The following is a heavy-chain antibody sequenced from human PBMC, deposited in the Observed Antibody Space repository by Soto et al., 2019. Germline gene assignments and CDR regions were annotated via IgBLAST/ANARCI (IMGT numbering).Heavy chain of an antibody. V-gene: IGHV3-53*01. CDR2: IYSGGST. CDR3: ARERAAKMPSMDV. Sequence: EVQLVESGGGLIQPGGSLRLSCAASGFTVSSNYMSWVRQAPGKGLEWVSVIYSGGSTYYADSVKGRFTISRDNSKNTLYLQMNSLRAEDTAVYYCARERAAKMPSMDVWGQGTTVTVSS. J-gene: IGHJ6*02. D-gene: IGHD6-13*01. CDR1: GFTVSSNY.